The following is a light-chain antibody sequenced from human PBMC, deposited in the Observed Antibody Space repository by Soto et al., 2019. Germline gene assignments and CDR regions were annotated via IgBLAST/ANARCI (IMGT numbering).Light chain of an antibody. CDR1: QSVSSY. Sequence: EIVLTQSPATLSFSPGERATLSCRASQSVSSYLAWYQQKPGQAPRLLIYGASTRATGIPARFSGSGSGTEFTLTISSLQPEDFAVYYCQQYNNWPQTFGQGTKVDIK. V-gene: IGKV3-15*01. CDR2: GAS. J-gene: IGKJ1*01. CDR3: QQYNNWPQT.